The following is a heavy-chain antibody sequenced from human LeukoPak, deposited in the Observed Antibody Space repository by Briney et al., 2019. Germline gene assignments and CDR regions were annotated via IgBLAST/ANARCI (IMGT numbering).Heavy chain of an antibody. V-gene: IGHV1-69*04. CDR3: ARDRPWGGEGDGYNAFDY. D-gene: IGHD5-24*01. J-gene: IGHJ4*02. CDR2: IIPILGIA. CDR1: GGTFSSYA. Sequence: GASVKVSCKASGGTFSSYAISWVRQAPGQGLEWMGRIIPILGIANYAQKFQGRVTITANKSTSTAYMELSSLRSEDTAVYYCARDRPWGGEGDGYNAFDYWGQGTLVTVSS.